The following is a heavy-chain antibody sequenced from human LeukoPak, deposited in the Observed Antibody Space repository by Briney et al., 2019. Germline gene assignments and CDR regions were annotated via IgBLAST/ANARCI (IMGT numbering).Heavy chain of an antibody. V-gene: IGHV4-34*01. CDR1: GGSFSGYY. Sequence: SETLSLTCTVYGGSFSGYYWSWIRQPPGKGLEWIGEINHSGSTNYNPSLKSRVTISVDTSKNQFSLKLSSVTAADTAVYYCARCGRDYYDSSGYSYWGQGTLVTVSS. CDR3: ARCGRDYYDSSGYSY. J-gene: IGHJ4*02. CDR2: INHSGST. D-gene: IGHD3-22*01.